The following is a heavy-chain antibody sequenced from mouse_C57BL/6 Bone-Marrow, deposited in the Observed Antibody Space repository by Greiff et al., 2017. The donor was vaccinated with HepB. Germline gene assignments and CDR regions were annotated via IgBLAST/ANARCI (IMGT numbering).Heavy chain of an antibody. J-gene: IGHJ2*01. D-gene: IGHD1-1*01. V-gene: IGHV5-17*01. CDR1: GFTFSDYG. CDR2: ISSGSSTI. Sequence: EVKLMESGGGLVKPGGSLKLSCAASGFTFSDYGMHWVRQAPEKGLEWVAYISSGSSTIYYADTVKGRFTISRDNAKNTLFLQMTSLRSEDTAMYYCARHSITTVVANFDYWGQGTTLTVSS. CDR3: ARHSITTVVANFDY.